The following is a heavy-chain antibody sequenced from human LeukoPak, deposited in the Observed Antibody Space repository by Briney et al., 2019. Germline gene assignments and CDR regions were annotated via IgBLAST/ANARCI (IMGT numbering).Heavy chain of an antibody. V-gene: IGHV3-30*02. CDR1: GFTFSSYA. CDR3: AKEGIPAAIPDY. J-gene: IGHJ4*02. Sequence: PGGSLRLSCAASGFTFSSYAMHWVRQAPGKGLEWVAFIRYDGSNKYYADSVKGRFTISRDNSKNTLYLQMNSLRAEDTAVYYCAKEGIPAAIPDYWGQGTLVTVSS. CDR2: IRYDGSNK. D-gene: IGHD2-2*02.